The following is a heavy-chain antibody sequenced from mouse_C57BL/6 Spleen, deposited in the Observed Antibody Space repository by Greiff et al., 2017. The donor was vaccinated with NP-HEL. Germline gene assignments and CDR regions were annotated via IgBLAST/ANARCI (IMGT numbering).Heavy chain of an antibody. Sequence: QVQLQQSGAELVRPGASVTLSCKASGYTFTDYEMHWVKQTPVHGLEWIGAIDPETGGTAYNQKFKGKAILTADKSSSTAYMELRSLTSEDSAVYYCTRWGLLRVAYWGQGTLVTVSA. J-gene: IGHJ3*01. CDR1: GYTFTDYE. V-gene: IGHV1-15*01. D-gene: IGHD2-3*01. CDR3: TRWGLLRVAY. CDR2: IDPETGGT.